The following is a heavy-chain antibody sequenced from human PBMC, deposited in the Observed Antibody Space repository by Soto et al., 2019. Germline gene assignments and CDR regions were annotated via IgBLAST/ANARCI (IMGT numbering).Heavy chain of an antibody. CDR1: GGSISSYY. CDR2: IYYSGST. Sequence: PSETPSLTCTVSGGSISSYYWSWIRQPPGKGLEWIGYIYYSGSTNYNPSLKSRVTISVDTSKNQFSLKLSSVTAADTAVYYCARDQHYDYIWGSYRTVSHWFDPWGQGTLVTVSS. CDR3: ARDQHYDYIWGSYRTVSHWFDP. J-gene: IGHJ5*02. V-gene: IGHV4-59*01. D-gene: IGHD3-16*02.